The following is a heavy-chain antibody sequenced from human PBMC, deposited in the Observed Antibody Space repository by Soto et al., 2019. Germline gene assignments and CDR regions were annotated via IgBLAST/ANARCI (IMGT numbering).Heavy chain of an antibody. Sequence: GGSLRLSCAASGCTFSSYAMSWVRQSPGKGLEWVSTISGSGGSTYYADSVKGRFTISRDNSKYTLYLQMNSLRAEDTAVYYCAKYFPGIAQPGASKYRGQGPRETVSS. CDR2: ISGSGGST. V-gene: IGHV3-23*01. CDR3: AKYFPGIAQPGASKY. J-gene: IGHJ4*02. D-gene: IGHD6-13*01. CDR1: GCTFSSYA.